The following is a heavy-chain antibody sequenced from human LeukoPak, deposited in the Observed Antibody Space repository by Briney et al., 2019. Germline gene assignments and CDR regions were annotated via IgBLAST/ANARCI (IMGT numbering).Heavy chain of an antibody. V-gene: IGHV3-15*01. CDR1: AFTFSSAW. Sequence: GGSLRLSCAGSAFTFSSAWMTWVRQAPGKGLEWVGLIKSKIDGGTRDYPAPVKGRFTISRDDSKNTVYLQMDSLKTEDTAVYYCTTIAYCRSTSCYGFDNWGQGTLVTVSP. D-gene: IGHD2-2*01. CDR3: TTIAYCRSTSCYGFDN. CDR2: IKSKIDGGTR. J-gene: IGHJ4*02.